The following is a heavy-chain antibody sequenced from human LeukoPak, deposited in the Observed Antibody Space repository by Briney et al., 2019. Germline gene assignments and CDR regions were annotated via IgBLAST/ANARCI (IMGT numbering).Heavy chain of an antibody. J-gene: IGHJ4*02. V-gene: IGHV1-2*02. D-gene: IGHD6-13*01. CDR1: GYTFTGYY. CDR3: ARDQALRGAAAGPDY. Sequence: ASVKVSCKASGYTFTGYYIHWVRQAPGQGLEWMGWINPNSGDTNYAQRFQGRVTLTRDTSISTAYMELRSLRSDDTAVYYCARDQALRGAAAGPDYWGQGTLVTVSS. CDR2: INPNSGDT.